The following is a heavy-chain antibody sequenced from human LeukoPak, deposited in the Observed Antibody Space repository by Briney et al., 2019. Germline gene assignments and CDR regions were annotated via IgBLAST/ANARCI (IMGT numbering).Heavy chain of an antibody. CDR2: ISYDGGNE. Sequence: PGRSLRLSCAPSGFISEDFAMHWVRQAPGKGLEWVALISYDGGNENYADSVKGRFTISRDNSKNTLYLHMNSLRPEDTAVYYCARDPPFSSGWSQNHFDHWGQGTLVTVSS. CDR3: ARDPPFSSGWSQNHFDH. D-gene: IGHD6-19*01. V-gene: IGHV3-30*04. CDR1: GFISEDFA. J-gene: IGHJ4*02.